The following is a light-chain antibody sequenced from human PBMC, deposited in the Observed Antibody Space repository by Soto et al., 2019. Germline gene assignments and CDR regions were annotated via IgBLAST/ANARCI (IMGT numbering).Light chain of an antibody. CDR2: WAS. CDR1: XSALYSSNHKND. CDR3: QQYYSTWT. Sequence: DIVMTQSPDSLAVSLGERATISXXSSXSALYSSNHKNDLAGYQQKPGQPPXXRIYWASTRESGVPDRFSGSGSGTDFTLTISSLQAGDVAVYYCQQYYSTWTFGQGTKVEIK. V-gene: IGKV4-1*01. J-gene: IGKJ1*01.